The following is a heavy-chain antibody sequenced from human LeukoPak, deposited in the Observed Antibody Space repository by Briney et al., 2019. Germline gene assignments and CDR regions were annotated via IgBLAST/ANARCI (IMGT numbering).Heavy chain of an antibody. CDR3: ARGDGATPPDAFDI. CDR2: ISSSRSYI. D-gene: IGHD3-10*01. J-gene: IGHJ3*02. CDR1: GFTFSSYS. V-gene: IGHV3-21*01. Sequence: PGGSLRLSCAASGFTFSSYSMNWVRQAPGKGPQWVSSISSSRSYIYYPDSVKGRFTISRDNAKNSLYLQMNSLRGEDTAVYYCARGDGATPPDAFDIWGQGTMVTVSS.